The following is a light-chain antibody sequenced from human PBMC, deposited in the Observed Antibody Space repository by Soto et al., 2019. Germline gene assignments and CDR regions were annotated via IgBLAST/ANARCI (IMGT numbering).Light chain of an antibody. V-gene: IGLV4-60*02. CDR1: SGHSSYI. CDR2: VEGSGSY. CDR3: ETWDRNTVV. Sequence: QPVLTQSSSASAYLGSSVKLTCTLNSGHSSYIITWHQQQPGKAPRYLMKVEGSGSYNKGSGLPDRFSGSSSGADRYLTISNLQFEDEADYYCETWDRNTVVFGGGTKVTVL. J-gene: IGLJ2*01.